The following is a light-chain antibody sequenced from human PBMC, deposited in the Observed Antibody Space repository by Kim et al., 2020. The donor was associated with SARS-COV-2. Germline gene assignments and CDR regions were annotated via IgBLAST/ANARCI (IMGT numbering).Light chain of an antibody. CDR1: TSDFGGYNY. CDR2: EVS. CDR3: SSYTSTNTLV. J-gene: IGLJ1*01. V-gene: IGLV2-14*01. Sequence: QSVLTQPASVSGSPGQSITISCTGTTSDFGGYNYVSWYQQHPGKAPKLMIYEVSYRPSGVSNRFSGSKSGNTASLTISGLQAEDEADYYCSSYTSTNTLVFRTGTKVTVL.